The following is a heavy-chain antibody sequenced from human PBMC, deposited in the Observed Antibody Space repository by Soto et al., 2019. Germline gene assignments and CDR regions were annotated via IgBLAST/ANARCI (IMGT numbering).Heavy chain of an antibody. CDR3: AKERLEEVGTFFEF. J-gene: IGHJ4*01. CDR1: GCTFSNYA. CDR2: ISGSGRDT. Sequence: GGAVRRSCEASGCTFSNYAMSWVRQAPGKGLEWVSGISGSGRDTYYADSVKGRLTISRDNAKNTLFLQMNSLRAEDAASYYCAKERLEEVGTFFEFWRHGILVTVSS. D-gene: IGHD6-13*01. V-gene: IGHV3-23*01.